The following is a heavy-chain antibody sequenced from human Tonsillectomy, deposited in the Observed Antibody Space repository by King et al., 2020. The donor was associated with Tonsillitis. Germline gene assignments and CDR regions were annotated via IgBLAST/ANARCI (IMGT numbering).Heavy chain of an antibody. Sequence: VQLVESGAEVKKPGASVKVSCKASGYSFTSYSISWVRQAPGQGLEWMGWISTYNGNTNYAQKLQGRVTMTTDTSTSTAYMELRSLRSDDTAVYYCARDPYCGNCPWYFDLWGRGTLVTVSS. CDR1: GYSFTSYS. D-gene: IGHD4-23*01. J-gene: IGHJ2*01. CDR3: ARDPYCGNCPWYFDL. V-gene: IGHV1-18*04. CDR2: ISTYNGNT.